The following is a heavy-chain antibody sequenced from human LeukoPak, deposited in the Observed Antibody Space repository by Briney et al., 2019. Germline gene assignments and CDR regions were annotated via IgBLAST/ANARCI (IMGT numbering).Heavy chain of an antibody. CDR1: GGSISSSSYY. V-gene: IGHV4-39*07. CDR2: IYYSGST. CDR3: ARDRVVSGTMVRGVIHTFDY. J-gene: IGHJ4*02. D-gene: IGHD3-10*01. Sequence: SETLSLTCTVSGGSISSSSYYWGWIRQPPGKGLEWIGSIYYSGSTNYNPSLKNRVTISVDTSKNQLSLKLSSVTAADTAVYYCARDRVVSGTMVRGVIHTFDYWGQGTLVTVSS.